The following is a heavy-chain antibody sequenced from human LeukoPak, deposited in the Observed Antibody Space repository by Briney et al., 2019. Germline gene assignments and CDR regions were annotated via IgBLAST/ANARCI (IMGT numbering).Heavy chain of an antibody. CDR3: AKDLLVVAAPFDY. CDR1: GFTFSSYA. CDR2: ISGSGGST. Sequence: GGSLRLSCVASGFTFSSYAMSWVRQAPGKGLEWVSAISGSGGSTYYADSVKGRLIISRDNSKNTLYLQMNSLTAEDTAVYYFAKDLLVVAAPFDYWGQGTLVTVSS. J-gene: IGHJ4*02. V-gene: IGHV3-23*01. D-gene: IGHD2-15*01.